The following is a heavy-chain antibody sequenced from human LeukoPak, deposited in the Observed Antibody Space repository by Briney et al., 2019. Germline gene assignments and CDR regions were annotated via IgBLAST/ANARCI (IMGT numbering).Heavy chain of an antibody. Sequence: GGSLRLSCAASGFTFSSYSMNWVRQAPGKGLEWVSYISSISSTIYYADSVKGRFTISRDNAKNSLYLQMNSLRAEDTAVYYCATCSGGSCYSFSFDYWGQGTLVTVSS. CDR1: GFTFSSYS. CDR3: ATCSGGSCYSFSFDY. J-gene: IGHJ4*02. D-gene: IGHD2-15*01. CDR2: ISSISSTI. V-gene: IGHV3-48*04.